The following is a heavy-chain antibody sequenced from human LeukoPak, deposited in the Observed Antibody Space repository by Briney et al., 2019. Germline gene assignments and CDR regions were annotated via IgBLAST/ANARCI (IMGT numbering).Heavy chain of an antibody. D-gene: IGHD3-22*01. CDR2: IYPGDSDT. V-gene: IGHV5-51*01. Sequence: GESLKISCKGSGYSFNTYWIGWVRQMPGKGLEWMGIIYPGDSDTRYSPSFQGQVTISADKSISTAYLQWSSLKASDTAMYYCARLGVISYYYDSSGPDYWGQGTLVTVSS. CDR1: GYSFNTYW. CDR3: ARLGVISYYYDSSGPDY. J-gene: IGHJ4*02.